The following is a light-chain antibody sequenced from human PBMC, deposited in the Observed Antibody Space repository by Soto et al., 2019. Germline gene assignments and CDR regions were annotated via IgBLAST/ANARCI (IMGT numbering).Light chain of an antibody. J-gene: IGLJ2*01. Sequence: QSVLTQPPSVSVAPGQKVTISCSGSSSNIGNNYVSWYQQLPRTAPKLLIYDNNKRPSGIPDRFSGSKSGTSATLGISGLQTGDEADYYCGTWDSSLSATVFGGGTKLTVL. CDR3: GTWDSSLSATV. CDR1: SSNIGNNY. V-gene: IGLV1-51*01. CDR2: DNN.